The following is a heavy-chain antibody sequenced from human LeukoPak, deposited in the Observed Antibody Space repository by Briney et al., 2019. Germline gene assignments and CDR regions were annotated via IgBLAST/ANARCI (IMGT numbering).Heavy chain of an antibody. J-gene: IGHJ4*02. Sequence: ASVSVSCKASGYTFSNYDINWVRQTTGQGLEWMGWMHPNSGNTGLALKFQGRLTITRNISISTAYMELSSLTSEDTAVYYCAREGGYYGSGSFFDYWGQGALDTVSS. V-gene: IGHV1-8*03. CDR1: GYTFSNYD. D-gene: IGHD3-10*01. CDR2: MHPNSGNT. CDR3: AREGGYYGSGSFFDY.